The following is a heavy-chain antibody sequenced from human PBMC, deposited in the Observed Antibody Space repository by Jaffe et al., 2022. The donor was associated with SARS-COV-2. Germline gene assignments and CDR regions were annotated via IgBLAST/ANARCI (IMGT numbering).Heavy chain of an antibody. D-gene: IGHD3-10*01. CDR1: GFTFSSYA. V-gene: IGHV3-30*04. J-gene: IGHJ3*02. CDR2: ISYDGSNK. Sequence: QVQLVESGGGVVQPGRSLRLSCAASGFTFSSYAMHWVRQAPGKGLEWVAVISYDGSNKYYADSVKGRFTISRDNSKNTLYLQMNSLRAEDTAVYYCARDLSTMVRGVYDAFDIWGQGTMVTVSS. CDR3: ARDLSTMVRGVYDAFDI.